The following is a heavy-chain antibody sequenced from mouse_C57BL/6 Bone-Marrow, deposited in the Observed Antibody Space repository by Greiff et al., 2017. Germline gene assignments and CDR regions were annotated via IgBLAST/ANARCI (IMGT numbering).Heavy chain of an antibody. CDR1: GFTFSDYY. CDR3: ARLWDGAWFAY. D-gene: IGHD4-1*01. Sequence: EVQRVESGGGLVQPGGSLKLSCAASGFTFSDYYMYWVRQTPEKRLEWVAYISNGGGSTYYPDTVKGRFTISRDNAKNTLYLQMSRLKSEDTAMYYCARLWDGAWFAYWGQGTLVTVSA. V-gene: IGHV5-12*01. CDR2: ISNGGGST. J-gene: IGHJ3*01.